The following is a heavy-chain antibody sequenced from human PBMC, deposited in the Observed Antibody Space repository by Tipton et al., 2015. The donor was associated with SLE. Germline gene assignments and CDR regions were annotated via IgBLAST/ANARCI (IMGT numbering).Heavy chain of an antibody. Sequence: TLSLTCAVSGVSIGSGGYSWNWIRQPPGKGPEWIGYVYHSGTTHYHPSLGSRVSTSVDTSNNQFSLRLTSVTAADTAVYYCARAELGDFDYWGPGSLVTVSS. CDR3: ARAELGDFDY. V-gene: IGHV4-30-2*01. CDR2: VYHSGTT. CDR1: GVSIGSGGYS. J-gene: IGHJ4*02. D-gene: IGHD7-27*01.